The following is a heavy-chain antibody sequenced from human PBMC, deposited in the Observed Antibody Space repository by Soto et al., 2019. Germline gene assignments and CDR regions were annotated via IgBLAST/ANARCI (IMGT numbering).Heavy chain of an antibody. CDR1: GFTFRSYV. CDR3: ARWGTTGGLDV. Sequence: ESGGGVVQPGTSPRVSCVGSGFTFRSYVMHWVRQAPGKGLEWVALTSYDGSDKYYDDSVRGRFTISRDNSRNTVDLQMDSLRLEDTALYYCARWGTTGGLDVWGQGTLVSVSS. J-gene: IGHJ1*01. V-gene: IGHV3-30*19. D-gene: IGHD3-16*01. CDR2: TSYDGSDK.